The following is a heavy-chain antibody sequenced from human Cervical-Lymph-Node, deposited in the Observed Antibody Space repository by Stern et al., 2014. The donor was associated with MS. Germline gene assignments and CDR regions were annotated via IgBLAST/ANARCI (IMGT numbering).Heavy chain of an antibody. V-gene: IGHV2-5*02. CDR2: IYWDDDE. J-gene: IGHJ4*02. D-gene: IGHD3-22*01. CDR1: GFSFTTSGVG. CDR3: ARGPSDYDSAGYYYGFDY. Sequence: QVTLRESGPPLVKPTQTLTLTCTFSGFSFTTSGVGVGWIRQPPGKALEWLALIYWDDDEHYSPSLRSRLTITKDTSKNQVVLTMTNMDPVDTATYYCARGPSDYDSAGYYYGFDYWGQGTLVTVSS.